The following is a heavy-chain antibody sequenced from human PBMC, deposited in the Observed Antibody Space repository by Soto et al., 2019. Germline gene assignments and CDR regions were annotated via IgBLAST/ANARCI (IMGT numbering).Heavy chain of an antibody. V-gene: IGHV3-30-3*01. Sequence: PGGSLRLSCAASGFTLSSYAMHWVRQAPGKGLEWVAVISYDGSNKYYADSVKGRFTISRDNSKNTLYLQMNSLRAEDTAVYYCARRYDSISPIDYCGQGTLVTVSS. CDR2: ISYDGSNK. D-gene: IGHD3-22*01. J-gene: IGHJ4*02. CDR1: GFTLSSYA. CDR3: ARRYDSISPIDY.